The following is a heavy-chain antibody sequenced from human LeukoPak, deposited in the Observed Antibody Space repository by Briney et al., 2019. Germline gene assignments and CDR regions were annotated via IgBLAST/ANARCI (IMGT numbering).Heavy chain of an antibody. J-gene: IGHJ4*02. CDR2: IKQDGSEK. CDR1: GFTFSSDW. Sequence: GGSLRLSCAASGFTFSSDWMSWVRQAPGKGLEWVANIKQDGSEKYYVDSVKGRFTISRDNAKNSLYLQMNSLRAEDTAVYYCARSRVAAAGDPYFDYWGQGTLVTVSS. V-gene: IGHV3-7*01. CDR3: ARSRVAAAGDPYFDY. D-gene: IGHD6-13*01.